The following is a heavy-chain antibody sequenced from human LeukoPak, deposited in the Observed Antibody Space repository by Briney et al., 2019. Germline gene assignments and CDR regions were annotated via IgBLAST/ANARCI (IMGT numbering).Heavy chain of an antibody. CDR2: IYYSGST. Sequence: SETLSLTCTVFGGSISSYYWSWIRQPPGKGLEWIGYIYYSGSTNYNPSLKSRVTIPVDTSKNQFSLKLSSVTAADTAVYYCAKGDRGYFDYWGQGTLVTVSS. V-gene: IGHV4-59*01. J-gene: IGHJ4*02. CDR1: GGSISSYY. CDR3: AKGDRGYFDY. D-gene: IGHD2-21*02.